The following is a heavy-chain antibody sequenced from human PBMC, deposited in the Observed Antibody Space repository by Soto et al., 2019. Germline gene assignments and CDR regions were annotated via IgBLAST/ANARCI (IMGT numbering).Heavy chain of an antibody. CDR1: GFAFSSYG. V-gene: IGHV3-30*03. CDR2: ISYDGSLQ. D-gene: IGHD5-18*01. J-gene: IGHJ4*02. CDR3: VSDRGYGHASVPYS. Sequence: QAQLVESGGGVVQPGRSLRLSCAASGFAFSSYGMHWVRQAPGTGLEWVAVISYDGSLQHYADSVKGRFTISRDNSKNMVLLQMSSLRAAHTAVYYCVSDRGYGHASVPYSWGQGTLVSVSS.